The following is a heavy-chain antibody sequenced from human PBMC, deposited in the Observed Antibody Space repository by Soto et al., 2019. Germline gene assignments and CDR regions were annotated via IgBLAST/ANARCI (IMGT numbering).Heavy chain of an antibody. CDR2: IYSSGST. Sequence: PSETLSLTCIVSGGSISSSSFYWGWIRQPPGKGLEWIGSIYSSGSTYNAPLKSRVTISADTSKNQFSLKLSSVTAADTAVYYCARHSGPYASSWFDSWGQGTLATVYS. CDR3: ARHSGPYASSWFDS. V-gene: IGHV4-39*01. J-gene: IGHJ5*01. CDR1: GGSISSSSFY. D-gene: IGHD6-19*01.